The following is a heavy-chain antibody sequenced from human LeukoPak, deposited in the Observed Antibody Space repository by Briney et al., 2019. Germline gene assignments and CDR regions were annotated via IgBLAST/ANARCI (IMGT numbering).Heavy chain of an antibody. CDR3: ARGLETYYYDSSGFNDAFDI. Sequence: GGSLRLSCAASGFTFSSYAMHWVRQAPRKGLEWVAVISYDGSNKYYADSVKGRFTISRDNYKNTLYLQMNSLRAEDTAVYYCARGLETYYYDSSGFNDAFDIWRQGTMVTVSS. V-gene: IGHV3-30*04. CDR1: GFTFSSYA. CDR2: ISYDGSNK. J-gene: IGHJ3*02. D-gene: IGHD3-22*01.